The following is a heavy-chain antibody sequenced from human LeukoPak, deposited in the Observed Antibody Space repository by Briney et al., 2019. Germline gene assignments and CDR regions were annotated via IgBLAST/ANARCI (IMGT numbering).Heavy chain of an antibody. J-gene: IGHJ4*02. CDR2: IWYDGSSK. Sequence: GGSLRLSCAASGFTFSSYGMHWVRQAPGKGLEWVAVIWYDGSSKYYADSVKGRFTISRDNSKNTLYLQMNSLRAEDTAVYYCAREGAAAGTSPFDYWGQGTLVTVSS. CDR1: GFTFSSYG. D-gene: IGHD6-13*01. V-gene: IGHV3-33*01. CDR3: AREGAAAGTSPFDY.